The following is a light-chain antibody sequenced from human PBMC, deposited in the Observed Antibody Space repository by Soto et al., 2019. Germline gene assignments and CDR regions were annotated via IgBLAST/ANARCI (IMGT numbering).Light chain of an antibody. CDR1: QSVSSGY. CDR3: QQYYSSPPT. CDR2: GAS. J-gene: IGKJ1*01. V-gene: IGKV3-20*01. Sequence: VLTQSPGTLSLSPGERATLSCRASQSVSSGYLAWYQLKPGQAPRLLIYGASSRATGIPDRFSGSGSGTEFTLTISRLEPEDVAVYYCQQYYSSPPTFGQGTKVEIK.